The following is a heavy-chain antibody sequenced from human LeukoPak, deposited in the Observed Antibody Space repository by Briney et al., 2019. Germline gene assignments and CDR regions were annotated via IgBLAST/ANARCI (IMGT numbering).Heavy chain of an antibody. V-gene: IGHV1-18*01. D-gene: IGHD3-22*01. Sequence: AASVKVSCKATSRISWVRQAPGQGLEWMGWIGTYGGDTYYAQKFQGRITVTTDTSTSTVYRELRNLRSDDTAVYYCARDLWNFYDDSGYNREFDSWGQGTLVTVSS. CDR3: ARDLWNFYDDSGYNREFDS. J-gene: IGHJ5*01. CDR2: IGTYGGDT. CDR1: TSR.